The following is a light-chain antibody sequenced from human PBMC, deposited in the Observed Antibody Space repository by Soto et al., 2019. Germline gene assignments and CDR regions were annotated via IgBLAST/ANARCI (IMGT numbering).Light chain of an antibody. CDR1: XXXXXXXXXXX. J-gene: IGKJ4*01. Sequence: DIVMTQTPLSSPVTLGQPASISCRXXXXXXXXXXXXXLSWLQQRPGQPPRLLIYKISNRFSGVPXXXXXXGXXXXXXXXXXXVXAEDVGVXYXXQATQFPLTFGGGTKVEIK. CDR2: KIS. V-gene: IGKV2-24*01. CDR3: XQATQFPLT.